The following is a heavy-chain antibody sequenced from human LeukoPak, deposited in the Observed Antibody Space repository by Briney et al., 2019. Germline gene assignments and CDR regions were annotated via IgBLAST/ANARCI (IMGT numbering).Heavy chain of an antibody. Sequence: PSETLSLTCTVSGGSIRSYYWSWFRRPAAKGLEWNGRIHFTGSNNYNPSLKSRVIMSVDTSKNQFSLKLSSVPAADTAVYYCARGTATRGLWDWGQGALVTLSS. CDR3: ARGTATRGLWD. J-gene: IGHJ4*02. D-gene: IGHD2-21*02. CDR2: IHFTGSN. CDR1: GGSIRSYY. V-gene: IGHV4-4*07.